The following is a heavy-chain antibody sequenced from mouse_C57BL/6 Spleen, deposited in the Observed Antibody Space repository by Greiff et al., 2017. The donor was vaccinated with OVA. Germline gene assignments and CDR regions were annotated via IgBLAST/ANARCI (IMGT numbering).Heavy chain of an antibody. V-gene: IGHV1-54*01. CDR3: ASGWLPAMDY. J-gene: IGHJ4*01. Sequence: VKLMESGAELVRPGTSVKVSCKASGYAFTNYLIEWVKQRPGQGLEWIGVINPGSGGTNYNEKFKGKATLTADKSSSTAYMQLSSLTSEDSAVYFCASGWLPAMDYWGQGTSVTVSS. CDR2: INPGSGGT. D-gene: IGHD2-3*01. CDR1: GYAFTNYL.